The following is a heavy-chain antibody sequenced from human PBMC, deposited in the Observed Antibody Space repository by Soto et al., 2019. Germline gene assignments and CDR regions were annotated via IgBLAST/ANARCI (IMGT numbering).Heavy chain of an antibody. CDR3: ARAEAAPYYYYGMDV. CDR2: ISTYNGDT. Sequence: QVQLVQSGAEVRKPGASVKVSCKASGYTFSTSGMSWLRQAPGQGLEWMGWISTYNGDTNDAPKFQDRVTMTSDTSTSKVYMELRSLRSDDTAVYYCARAEAAPYYYYGMDVWGQGTRVTVSS. D-gene: IGHD2-15*01. J-gene: IGHJ6*02. V-gene: IGHV1-18*01. CDR1: GYTFSTSG.